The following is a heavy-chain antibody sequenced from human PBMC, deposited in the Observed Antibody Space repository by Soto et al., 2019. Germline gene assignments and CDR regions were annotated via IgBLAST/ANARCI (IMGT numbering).Heavy chain of an antibody. Sequence: SETLSLTCAVYGGSFSGYYWSWIRQPPGKGLEWIGEINHSGSTNDNPSLKSRVTISVDTSKNQFSLKLSSVTAADTAVYYCAQGATVTTHDAFDIWGQGTMVTVSS. D-gene: IGHD4-17*01. CDR1: GGSFSGYY. CDR3: AQGATVTTHDAFDI. CDR2: INHSGST. J-gene: IGHJ3*02. V-gene: IGHV4-34*01.